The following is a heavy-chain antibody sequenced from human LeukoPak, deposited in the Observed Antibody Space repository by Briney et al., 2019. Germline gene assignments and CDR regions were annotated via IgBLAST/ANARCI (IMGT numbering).Heavy chain of an antibody. J-gene: IGHJ4*02. D-gene: IGHD2-15*01. CDR3: AKGRDSPVAHFDR. CDR2: ITGSGGNT. V-gene: IGHV3-23*01. Sequence: PGGSLRLSCAASGFSFNNYAMNWVRQAPGKGLEWLCGITGSGGNTYYADSVTGRFAITRDTSNNTLYLQMNSLRPEDTALYYCAKGRDSPVAHFDRWGQGTLVTVSS. CDR1: GFSFNNYA.